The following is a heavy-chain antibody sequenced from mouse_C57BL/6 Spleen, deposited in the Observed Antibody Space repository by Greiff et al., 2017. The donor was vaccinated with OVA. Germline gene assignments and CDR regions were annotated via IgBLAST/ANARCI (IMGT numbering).Heavy chain of an antibody. Sequence: QVQLKESGAELVRPGTSVKVSCKASGYAFTNYLIEWVKQRPGQGLEWIGVINPGSGGTNYNEKFKGKATLTADKSSSTAYMQLSSLTSEDSAVYFCAREEDSNYFDYWGQGTTLTVSS. V-gene: IGHV1-54*01. J-gene: IGHJ2*01. CDR3: AREEDSNYFDY. D-gene: IGHD2-5*01. CDR2: INPGSGGT. CDR1: GYAFTNYL.